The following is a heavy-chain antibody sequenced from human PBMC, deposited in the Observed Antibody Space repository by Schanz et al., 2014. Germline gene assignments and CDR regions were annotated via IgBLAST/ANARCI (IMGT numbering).Heavy chain of an antibody. CDR3: ARDMVENWFDS. CDR2: IYSTGST. V-gene: IGHV4-4*07. J-gene: IGHJ5*01. Sequence: QVQLQESGPGLVKPSETLSLTCNVSGDSIRSYYWSWIRQPAGKGLEWIGRIYSTGSTNYNPSLKSRVTFSKAPSKNHFPLNLPPVPAADTAVYYCARDMVENWFDSWGQGTLVTVSS. D-gene: IGHD3-10*01. CDR1: GDSIRSYY.